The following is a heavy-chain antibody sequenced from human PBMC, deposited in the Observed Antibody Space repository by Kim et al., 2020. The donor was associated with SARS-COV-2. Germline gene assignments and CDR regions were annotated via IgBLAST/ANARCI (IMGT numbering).Heavy chain of an antibody. Sequence: GGSLRLSCAASGFTFSSYEMNWVRQAPGKGLEWVSYISSSCSTIYYADSVKGRFTISRDNSKNSLYLQMNSLRADDTAVYYCARYPYSSSYNYYSMAVWGQGTAVTVSS. V-gene: IGHV3-48*03. J-gene: IGHJ6*02. CDR1: GFTFSSYE. CDR2: ISSSCSTI. D-gene: IGHD6-13*01. CDR3: ARYPYSSSYNYYSMAV.